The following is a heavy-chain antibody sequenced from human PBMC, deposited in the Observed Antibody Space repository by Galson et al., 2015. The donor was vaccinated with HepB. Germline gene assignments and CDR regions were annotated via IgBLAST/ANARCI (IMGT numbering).Heavy chain of an antibody. CDR1: GGTFSSYA. D-gene: IGHD4-17*01. J-gene: IGHJ4*02. CDR2: IIPIFGTA. V-gene: IGHV1-69*13. CDR3: ARLLTTVTTSPPFDY. Sequence: SVKVSCKASGGTFSSYAISWVRQAPGQGLEWMGGIIPIFGTANYAQKFQGRVTITADESTSTAYMELSSLRSEDTAVYYCARLLTTVTTSPPFDYWGQGTLVTVSS.